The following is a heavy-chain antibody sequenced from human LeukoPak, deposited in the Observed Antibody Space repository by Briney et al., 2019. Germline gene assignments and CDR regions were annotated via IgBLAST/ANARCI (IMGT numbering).Heavy chain of an antibody. CDR3: ARGDLPAALPEYFQH. CDR2: IIPIFGTA. CDR1: GGTFSSYA. D-gene: IGHD2-2*01. J-gene: IGHJ1*01. V-gene: IGHV1-69*13. Sequence: SVKVSCKASGGTFSSYAISWVRQAPGQGLEWMGGIIPIFGTANYAQKFQGRVTITADESTSKAYMELSSLRSEDTAVYYCARGDLPAALPEYFQHWGQGTLVTVSS.